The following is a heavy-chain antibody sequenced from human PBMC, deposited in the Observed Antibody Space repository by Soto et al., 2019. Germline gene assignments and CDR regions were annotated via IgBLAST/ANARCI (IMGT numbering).Heavy chain of an antibody. CDR3: VRESVASGPNYFDT. J-gene: IGHJ5*02. D-gene: IGHD6-6*01. Sequence: QLQLQESGSGLVKPSQTLSLTCSVSGGTITSGRSSWNWIRQSPGKGLEWIAYIYHSGSTYYNPSLKSRVTISVDRSENQFSLKLTSLTVADTAVYYCVRESVASGPNYFDTWGPGTLVTVSS. CDR2: IYHSGST. CDR1: GGTITSGRSS. V-gene: IGHV4-30-2*06.